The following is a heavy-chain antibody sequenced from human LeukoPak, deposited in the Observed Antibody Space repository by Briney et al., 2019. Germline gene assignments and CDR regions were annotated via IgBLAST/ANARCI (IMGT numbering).Heavy chain of an antibody. Sequence: SETLSLTCTISGDSISSSSYYWGWIRQPPGKGLEWIGDIYYRGSTYYNPSLKGRVSISIDTSNNQFSLTLNSVTAADTALYFCARRRYYDSTGYLDWGQGTLVTVSS. V-gene: IGHV4-39*01. CDR1: GDSISSSSYY. CDR2: IYYRGST. CDR3: ARRRYYDSTGYLD. D-gene: IGHD3-22*01. J-gene: IGHJ1*01.